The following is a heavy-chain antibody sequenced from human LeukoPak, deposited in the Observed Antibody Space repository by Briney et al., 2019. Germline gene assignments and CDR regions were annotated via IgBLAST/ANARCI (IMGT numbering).Heavy chain of an antibody. CDR1: GCTISSYY. V-gene: IGHV4-4*09. CDR2: IYSRGSA. D-gene: IGHD3/OR15-3a*01. CDR3: ARLFSLADFQSLFDF. Sequence: SETLSLTCNVAGCTISSYYWSWIRQPPGKGLEWIGYIYSRGSANYDPYLKSRVTMSADTSKNQFSLKLSTVTTADTAVYYCARLFSLADFQSLFDFWGQGTLVTVSS. J-gene: IGHJ4*02.